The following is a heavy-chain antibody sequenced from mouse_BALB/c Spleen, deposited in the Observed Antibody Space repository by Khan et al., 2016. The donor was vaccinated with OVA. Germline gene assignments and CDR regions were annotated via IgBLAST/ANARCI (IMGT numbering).Heavy chain of an antibody. V-gene: IGHV2-6-7*01. Sequence: QVQLKQSGPGLVAPSQSLSITCTVSGFSLTGYGVNWVRQPPGKGLEWLGMIWGDGSTDYYSALKSRLSISKDNSKSQVFLKMISLQTDDTARYYCAREIYYDYAYYYAMDYWGQGTSVTVSS. CDR1: GFSLTGYG. J-gene: IGHJ4*01. D-gene: IGHD2-4*01. CDR2: IWGDGST. CDR3: AREIYYDYAYYYAMDY.